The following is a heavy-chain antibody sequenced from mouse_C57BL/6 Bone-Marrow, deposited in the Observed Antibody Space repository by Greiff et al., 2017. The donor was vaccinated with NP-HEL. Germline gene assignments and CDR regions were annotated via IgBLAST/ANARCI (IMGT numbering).Heavy chain of an antibody. Sequence: VQLQQPGAELVRPGSSVKLSCKASGYTFTSYWMDWVKQRPGQGLEWIGNIYPSDSETHYNQKFKDKATLTVDKSSSTAYMQLSSLTSEDSAVYYCALLLRRYFEVWGTGTTVTVSS. CDR3: ALLLRRYFEV. CDR2: IYPSDSET. D-gene: IGHD1-1*01. V-gene: IGHV1-61*01. CDR1: GYTFTSYW. J-gene: IGHJ1*03.